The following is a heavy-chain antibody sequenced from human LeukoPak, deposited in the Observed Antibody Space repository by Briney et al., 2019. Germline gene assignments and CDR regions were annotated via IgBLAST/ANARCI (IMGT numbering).Heavy chain of an antibody. CDR1: GFTFSGVN. CDR3: AREGGSGWSLDY. CDR2: ISNSGNYI. Sequence: PGGSLRLSCAASGFTFSGVNMNWVRQAPGKGLEWVSFISNSGNYIKYADSVKGRFTISRDNAKNSLYLQMNSLRADDTAVYYCAREGGSGWSLDYWGRGTLVAVSS. J-gene: IGHJ4*02. V-gene: IGHV3-21*04. D-gene: IGHD6-19*01.